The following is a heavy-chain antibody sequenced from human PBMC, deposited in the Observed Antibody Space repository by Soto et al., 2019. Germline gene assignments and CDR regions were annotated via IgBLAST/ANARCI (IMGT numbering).Heavy chain of an antibody. CDR2: IYYSGST. J-gene: IGHJ3*02. CDR3: ARDLGRAGFGEDAFDI. D-gene: IGHD3-10*01. CDR1: GGSISSGGYY. Sequence: PSETLSLTCTVSGGSISSGGYYWSWIRQHPGKGLEWIGYIYYSGSTYYNPSLKSRVTISVDTFKNQFSLKLSSVTAADTAVYYCARDLGRAGFGEDAFDIWGQGTMVTVSS. V-gene: IGHV4-31*03.